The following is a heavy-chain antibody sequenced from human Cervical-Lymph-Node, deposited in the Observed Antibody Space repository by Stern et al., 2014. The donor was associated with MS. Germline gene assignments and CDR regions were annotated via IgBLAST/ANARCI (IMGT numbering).Heavy chain of an antibody. CDR2: IEQDGSEK. D-gene: IGHD4-17*01. CDR1: GFTFISSW. CDR3: ARGPATMATTQPFDY. Sequence: EVHLVESGGGLVQPGGSLRLSCAASGFTFISSWMSWVRQAPGKGLEWVANIEQDGSEKHYVDSVKGRFIISRDNAKNSLYLQMNSLRAEDTAVYYCARGPATMATTQPFDYWGQGTQVTVSS. V-gene: IGHV3-7*01. J-gene: IGHJ4*02.